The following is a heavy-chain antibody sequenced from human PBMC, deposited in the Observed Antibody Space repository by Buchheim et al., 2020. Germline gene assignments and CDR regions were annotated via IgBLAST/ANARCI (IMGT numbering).Heavy chain of an antibody. J-gene: IGHJ5*02. Sequence: QVQLVESGGGVVQPGRSLRLSCAASGFTFSSYGMHWVRQAPGKGLEWVEVISYDGSNKYYADSVKGRFTISRDNSKNTLYLQMNSLRAEDTAVYYCAKDPSGDIVVVPAASTNWFDPWGQGTL. D-gene: IGHD2-2*01. CDR2: ISYDGSNK. V-gene: IGHV3-30*18. CDR1: GFTFSSYG. CDR3: AKDPSGDIVVVPAASTNWFDP.